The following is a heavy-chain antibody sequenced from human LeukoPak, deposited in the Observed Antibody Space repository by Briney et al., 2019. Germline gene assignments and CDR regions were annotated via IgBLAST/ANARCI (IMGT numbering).Heavy chain of an antibody. V-gene: IGHV1-18*01. CDR2: ISAYNGNT. D-gene: IGHD3-22*01. J-gene: IGHJ6*02. Sequence: ASVKVSCKASGYTFTSYGISWVRQAPGQGLEWMGWISAYNGNTNYAQKLQGRVTMTTDTSTGTAYMELRSLRSDDTAVYYCARDRGDYYDSSGYYFYYYYGMDVWGQGTTVTVSS. CDR1: GYTFTSYG. CDR3: ARDRGDYYDSSGYYFYYYYGMDV.